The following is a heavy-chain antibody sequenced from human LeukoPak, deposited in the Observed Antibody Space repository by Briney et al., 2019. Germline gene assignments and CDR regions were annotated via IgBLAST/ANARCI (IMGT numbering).Heavy chain of an antibody. CDR2: IYYRSRWYN. V-gene: IGHV6-1*01. CDR1: GDSVSSNNGA. D-gene: IGHD6-19*01. J-gene: IGHJ4*02. CDR3: ARDEGITGWYTFDY. Sequence: SQTLSLTCDISGDSVSSNNGARNWIRQSPSRGLEWLGRIYYRSRWYNDYAASVEGRLTINPDTSKNQFSLQLKSVTPEDTAVYYCARDEGITGWYTFDYWGQGTLVSVSS.